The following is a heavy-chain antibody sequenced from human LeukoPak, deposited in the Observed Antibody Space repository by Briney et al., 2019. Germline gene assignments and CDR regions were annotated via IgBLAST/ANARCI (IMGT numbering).Heavy chain of an antibody. V-gene: IGHV1-69*05. D-gene: IGHD2-2*01. CDR2: IVPIFGTA. J-gene: IGHJ5*02. CDR1: GGIFSSYA. CDR3: ARTIGYCSSTSCLNWFDP. Sequence: SSVKVSCKASGGIFSSYAISWVRQAPGQGLEWMGGIVPIFGTANYAQKFQGRVTITTDESTSTAYMELSSLRSEDTAVYYCARTIGYCSSTSCLNWFDPWGQGTLVTVSS.